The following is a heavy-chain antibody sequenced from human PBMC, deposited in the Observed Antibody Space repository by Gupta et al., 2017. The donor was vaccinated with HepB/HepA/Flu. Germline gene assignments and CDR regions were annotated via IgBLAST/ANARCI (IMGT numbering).Heavy chain of an antibody. CDR2: IYWDDDK. V-gene: IGHV2-5*02. CDR1: GFSLSTSGVG. D-gene: IGHD4-23*01. CDR3: AHRRRKLSIYGGNSPFDY. Sequence: QITLKESGPTLVKPTQTLTLTCTFSGFSLSTSGVGVGWIRQPPGKALEWLALIYWDDDKRYSPSLKSRLTITKDTSKNQVVLTMTNMDPVDTATYYCAHRRRKLSIYGGNSPFDYWGQGTLVTVSS. J-gene: IGHJ4*02.